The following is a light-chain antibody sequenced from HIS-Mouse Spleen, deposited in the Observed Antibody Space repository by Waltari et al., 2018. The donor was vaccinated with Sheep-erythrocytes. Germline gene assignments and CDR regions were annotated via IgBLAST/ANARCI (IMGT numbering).Light chain of an antibody. CDR1: KLGDKY. V-gene: IGLV3-1*01. Sequence: SYELTQPPSVSVSPGQTASITCSGDKLGDKYACGEQQKPGQSPVLVIYQDSKRPSGIPERFSGSNSGNTATLTISGTQAMDEADYYCQAWDSSTAWNVVFGGGTKLTVL. J-gene: IGLJ2*01. CDR2: QDS. CDR3: QAWDSSTAWNVV.